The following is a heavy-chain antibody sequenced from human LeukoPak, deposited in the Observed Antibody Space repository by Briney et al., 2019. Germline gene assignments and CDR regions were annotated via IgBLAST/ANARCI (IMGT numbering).Heavy chain of an antibody. D-gene: IGHD5-18*01. CDR2: IYSTGNT. Sequence: SETLSLTCTVSGGSISSGDRYWRWIRQSPGKGLEWIGYIYSTGNTYYNPSLKSRVIISVDTSKNQFSLELNSVTAADTAVYYCARDSYSYGYGGFDYWGQGIPVTVSS. CDR3: ARDSYSYGYGGFDY. J-gene: IGHJ4*02. CDR1: GGSISSGDRY. V-gene: IGHV4-30-4*01.